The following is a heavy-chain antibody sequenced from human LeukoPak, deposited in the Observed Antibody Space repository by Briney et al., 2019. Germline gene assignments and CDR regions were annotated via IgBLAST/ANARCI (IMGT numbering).Heavy chain of an antibody. Sequence: GGSLRLSCAASGFTFSSYEMNWVRQAPGKGLEWVSYISSSGSTIYYADSVKGRFTISRDNAKNSLYLQMNSLRAEDSAVYYCARDQAGRHSDYWGQGTLVTASS. CDR2: ISSSGSTI. J-gene: IGHJ4*02. D-gene: IGHD6-13*01. CDR1: GFTFSSYE. V-gene: IGHV3-48*03. CDR3: ARDQAGRHSDY.